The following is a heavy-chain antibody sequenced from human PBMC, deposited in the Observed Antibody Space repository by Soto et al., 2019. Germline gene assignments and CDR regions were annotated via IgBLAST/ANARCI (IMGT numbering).Heavy chain of an antibody. CDR1: GYTFTSYG. CDR2: ISAYNGNT. CDR3: ARITNENYDFWSGYSWYYYYGMDV. V-gene: IGHV1-18*01. J-gene: IGHJ6*02. Sequence: ASVKVSCKASGYTFTSYGIRWVRQAPGQGLEWMGWISAYNGNTNYAQKLQGRVTMTTDTSTSTAYMELRSLRSDDTAVYYCARITNENYDFWSGYSWYYYYGMDVWGQGTTVTVYS. D-gene: IGHD3-3*01.